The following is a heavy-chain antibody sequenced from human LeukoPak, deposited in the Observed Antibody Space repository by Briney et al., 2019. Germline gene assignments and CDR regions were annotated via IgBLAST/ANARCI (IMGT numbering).Heavy chain of an antibody. J-gene: IGHJ3*02. CDR2: IKQDGSEK. Sequence: GGSLRLSCAASGFAFSSYWMSWVRQAPGKGLEWVANIKQDGSEKYYVDSVKGRFTISRDNAKNSLYLQMNSLRAEDTAVYYCARDRGVVVVAATREARDAFDIWGQGTMVTVSS. V-gene: IGHV3-7*01. CDR3: ARDRGVVVVAATREARDAFDI. CDR1: GFAFSSYW. D-gene: IGHD2-15*01.